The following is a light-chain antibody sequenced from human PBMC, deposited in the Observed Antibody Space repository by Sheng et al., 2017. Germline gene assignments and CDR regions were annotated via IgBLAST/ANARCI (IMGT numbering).Light chain of an antibody. CDR1: KLGDKY. J-gene: IGLJ2*01. CDR3: QAWDSIIAVV. CDR2: ENS. V-gene: IGLV3-1*01. Sequence: SYELTQPPSVSVSPGQTASITCSGDKLGDKYACWYQQKPGQSPVLVIYENSKRPSGIPERFSGSNSGNTATLTISGTQTMDEADYFCQAWDSIIAVVFGGGTKLTVL.